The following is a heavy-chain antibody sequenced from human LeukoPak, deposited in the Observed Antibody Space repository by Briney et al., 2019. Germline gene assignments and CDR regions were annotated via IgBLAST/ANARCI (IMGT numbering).Heavy chain of an antibody. Sequence: ASVKVSCDTSGYTFTRYGISWVRQAPRQGREWMGWISAYEGNTKYAQKVQGRVSMTTDTSTSTAYMELRSLRSDDTAVYYCARDNAIIPAEIADYWGQGTQVTVSS. CDR3: ARDNAIIPAEIADY. V-gene: IGHV1-18*01. CDR2: ISAYEGNT. D-gene: IGHD2-2*01. J-gene: IGHJ4*02. CDR1: GYTFTRYG.